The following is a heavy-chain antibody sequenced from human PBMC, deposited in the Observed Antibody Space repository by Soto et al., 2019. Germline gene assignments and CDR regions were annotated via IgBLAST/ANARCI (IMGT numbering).Heavy chain of an antibody. CDR3: ARENASGVCAY. CDR2: INPSGGST. CDR1: GYTFTSDY. V-gene: IGHV1-46*01. D-gene: IGHD2-8*01. Sequence: GASVKVSCKASGYTFTSDYMHWVRQAPGQGLEWMGIINPSGGSTSYAQKFQGRVTMTRDTSTSTVYMELSSLRSEDTAVYYCARENASGVCAYWGQGTLVTVSS. J-gene: IGHJ4*02.